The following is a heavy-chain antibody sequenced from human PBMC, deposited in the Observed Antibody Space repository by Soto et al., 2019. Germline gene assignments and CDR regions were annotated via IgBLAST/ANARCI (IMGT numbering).Heavy chain of an antibody. D-gene: IGHD3-10*01. CDR3: ARGMVGPRYYYYYGMDV. J-gene: IGHJ6*02. V-gene: IGHV3-53*01. CDR1: GFTVSSNY. Sequence: GSLRLSCAASGFTVSSNYMSWVRQAPGKGLEWVSVIYSGGSTYYADSVKGRFTISRDNSKNTLYLQMNSLRAEDTAVYYCARGMVGPRYYYYYGMDVWGQGTTVTVSS. CDR2: IYSGGST.